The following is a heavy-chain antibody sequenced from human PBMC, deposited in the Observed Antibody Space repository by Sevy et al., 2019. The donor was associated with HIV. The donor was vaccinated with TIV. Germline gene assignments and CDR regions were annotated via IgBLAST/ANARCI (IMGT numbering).Heavy chain of an antibody. D-gene: IGHD5-12*01. CDR1: GFTFSSYS. J-gene: IGHJ4*02. CDR3: ARDGRWLQSLFDY. CDR2: ISSSSSYI. Sequence: GGSLRLSCAASGFTFSSYSMNWVRQAPGKGLEWVSSISSSSSYIYYADSVKGRFTISRDNAKNSLYLQMNSLRAEDMAVYYCARDGRWLQSLFDYWGQGTLVTVSS. V-gene: IGHV3-21*01.